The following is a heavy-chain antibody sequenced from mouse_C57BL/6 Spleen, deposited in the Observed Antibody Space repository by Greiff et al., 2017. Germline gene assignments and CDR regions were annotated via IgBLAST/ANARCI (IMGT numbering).Heavy chain of an antibody. CDR1: GYTFTDYE. J-gene: IGHJ2*01. V-gene: IGHV1-15*01. CDR3: TRQDYDGYYGY. Sequence: VQLQQSGAELVRPGASVTLSCKASGYTFTDYEMHWVKQTPVHGLEWIGAIDPETGGTAYNQKFKGKAILTADKSSSTAYMERRSLTSEDSAVYYCTRQDYDGYYGYWGQGTTLTVSS. CDR2: IDPETGGT. D-gene: IGHD2-3*01.